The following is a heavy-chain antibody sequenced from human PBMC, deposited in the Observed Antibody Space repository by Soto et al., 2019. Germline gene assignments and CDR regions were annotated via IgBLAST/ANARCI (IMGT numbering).Heavy chain of an antibody. Sequence: ASVKVSCKASGYTFTGYYMHWVRQAPGQGLEWMGLINPNSGGTNYAQKFEGWVTMTRDTTISTAYMEQSRLRSDDTDVYYCARVGTPYYYGSGSYYNWFDPWGQGTLVTVSS. J-gene: IGHJ5*02. CDR1: GYTFTGYY. CDR3: ARVGTPYYYGSGSYYNWFDP. CDR2: INPNSGGT. V-gene: IGHV1-2*04. D-gene: IGHD3-10*01.